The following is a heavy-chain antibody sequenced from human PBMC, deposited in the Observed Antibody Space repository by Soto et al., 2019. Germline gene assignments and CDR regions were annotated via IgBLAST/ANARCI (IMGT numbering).Heavy chain of an antibody. CDR3: ARSIRGPRKFNGMDV. CDR2: IERDDDDK. Sequence: SGPTLVNPTETLTLTCTFSGFSITSPGMSVSWIRQPPGRALEWLALIERDDDDKYYSTSLKTRLTISKDTRKNQVVLTMANMGPADTATYYCARSIRGPRKFNGMDVWGQG. V-gene: IGHV2-70*13. D-gene: IGHD1-20*01. J-gene: IGHJ6*02. CDR1: GFSITSPGMS.